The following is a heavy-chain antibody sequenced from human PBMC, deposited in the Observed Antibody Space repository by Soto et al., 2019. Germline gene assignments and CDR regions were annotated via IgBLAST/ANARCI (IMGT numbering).Heavy chain of an antibody. CDR2: IWYDGSNK. V-gene: IGHV3-33*03. J-gene: IGHJ4*02. CDR3: AKGSASARPYYFDS. CDR1: GFTFSSYG. D-gene: IGHD6-6*01. Sequence: GGSLRLSCAASGFTFSSYGMHWVRQAPGKGLEWVAVIWYDGSNKYYADSVKGRFTISRDNSKNTLYLQMNSLRAEDTALYYCAKGSASARPYYFDSWGQGTLVTVSS.